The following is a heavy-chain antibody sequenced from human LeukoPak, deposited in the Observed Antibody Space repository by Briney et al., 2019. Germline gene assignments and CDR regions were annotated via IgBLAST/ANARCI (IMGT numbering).Heavy chain of an antibody. CDR2: ISSSSSYI. V-gene: IGHV3-21*01. J-gene: IGHJ4*02. CDR3: ARKRRVGDSSGYSDY. D-gene: IGHD3-22*01. CDR1: GFTFSSYS. Sequence: GGSLRLSCAASGFTFSSYSMNWVRQAPGKGLEWVSSISSSSSYIYYADSVKGRFTISRDNAKNSLYLQRNSLRAEDTAVYYCARKRRVGDSSGYSDYWGQGTLVTVSS.